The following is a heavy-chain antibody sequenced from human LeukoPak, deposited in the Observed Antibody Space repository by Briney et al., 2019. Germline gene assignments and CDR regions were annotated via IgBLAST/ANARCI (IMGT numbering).Heavy chain of an antibody. Sequence: GASVKVSCKVSGYTLTELSMHWVRQAPGKGLEWMGGFDPEDGETIYAQKFQGRVTMTEATSTDTAYMELSSLRSEDTAVYYCATASHIAVAGFRLKGVFDYWGQGTLVTVSS. CDR1: GYTLTELS. CDR2: FDPEDGET. D-gene: IGHD6-19*01. J-gene: IGHJ4*02. CDR3: ATASHIAVAGFRLKGVFDY. V-gene: IGHV1-24*01.